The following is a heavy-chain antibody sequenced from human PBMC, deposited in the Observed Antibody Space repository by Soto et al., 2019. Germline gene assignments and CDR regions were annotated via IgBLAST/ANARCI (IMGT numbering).Heavy chain of an antibody. V-gene: IGHV1-46*02. CDR2: INPSGDST. Sequence: QVQLVQSAAEVKEPGASVKVSCTASGYTFNSYDVHWVRQAPGRGLEWVGIINPSGDSTLYAPKFVGRVTMTRDTSTSTIYLELSSLRSEDTAVYYCTREEEDSMVATAPDAFDIWGQGTMVTVSS. CDR3: TREEEDSMVATAPDAFDI. D-gene: IGHD2-21*02. CDR1: GYTFNSYD. J-gene: IGHJ3*02.